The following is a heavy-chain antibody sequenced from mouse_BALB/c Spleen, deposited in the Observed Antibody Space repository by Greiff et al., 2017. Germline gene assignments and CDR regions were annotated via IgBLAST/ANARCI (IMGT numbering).Heavy chain of an antibody. V-gene: IGHV5-17*02. CDR2: ISSGSSTI. CDR1: GFTFSSFG. J-gene: IGHJ2*01. CDR3: ARRDYGSRGYFDD. D-gene: IGHD1-1*01. Sequence: EVQGVESGGGLVQPGGSRKLSCAASGFTFSSFGMHWVRQAPEKGLEWVAYISSGSSTIYYADTVKGRFTISRDNPKNTLFLQMTSLRSEDTAMYYCARRDYGSRGYFDDWGQGTTLTVAS.